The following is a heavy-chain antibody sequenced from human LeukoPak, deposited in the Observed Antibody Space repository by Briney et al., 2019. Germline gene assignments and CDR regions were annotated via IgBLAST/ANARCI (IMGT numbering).Heavy chain of an antibody. CDR2: INPNSGGT. D-gene: IGHD4-17*01. V-gene: IGHV1-2*02. CDR1: GYTFTGYY. J-gene: IGHJ5*02. CDR3: ARDSTVTSWFDP. Sequence: GSVKVSCKASGYTFTGYYMHWVRQAPGQGLEWMGWINPNSGGTNYAQKFQGRVTMTRDTSISTAYMELSRLRSDDTAVYYCARDSTVTSWFDPWGQGTLVTVSS.